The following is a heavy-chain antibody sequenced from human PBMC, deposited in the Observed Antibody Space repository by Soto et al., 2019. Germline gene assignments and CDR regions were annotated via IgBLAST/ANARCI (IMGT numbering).Heavy chain of an antibody. V-gene: IGHV4-34*01. CDR1: GGSFSGYY. J-gene: IGHJ4*02. CDR3: ARGWYEDY. CDR2: INHSGST. D-gene: IGHD6-13*01. Sequence: QVQLQQWGAGLLKPSETLSLTCAVYGGSFSGYYWSWIRQPPGKGLEWIGEINHSGSTNYNPSLKRRVTISVDTSKNQFSLKLNSVTAADTAVYYCARGWYEDYWGQGTLVTVSS.